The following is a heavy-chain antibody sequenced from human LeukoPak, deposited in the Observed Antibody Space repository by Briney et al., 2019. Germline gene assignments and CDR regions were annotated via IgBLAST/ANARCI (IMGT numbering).Heavy chain of an antibody. V-gene: IGHV4-61*02. Sequence: SQTLSLTCTVSGGSISSGSYYWSWIRQPAGKGLEWIGRIYTSGSTNYNPSLKSRVTLSVDTSKNQFSLKLSSVTAADTAVYYCARDAGSGYSGYYYMDVWGKGTTVTVSS. D-gene: IGHD3-3*01. CDR3: ARDAGSGYSGYYYMDV. J-gene: IGHJ6*03. CDR2: IYTSGST. CDR1: GGSISSGSYY.